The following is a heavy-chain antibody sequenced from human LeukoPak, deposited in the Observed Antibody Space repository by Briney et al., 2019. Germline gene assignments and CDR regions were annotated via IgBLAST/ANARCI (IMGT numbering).Heavy chain of an antibody. D-gene: IGHD5-18*01. CDR3: ARSEYTAPPDY. Sequence: XXTLSLTCAVXGGSFSGYYWSWIRQPPGKGLEWIGEINHSGSTNYNPSLKSRVTISVDTSKNQFSLKLSSVTAADTAVYYCARSEYTAPPDYWGQGTLVTVSS. CDR2: INHSGST. V-gene: IGHV4-34*01. CDR1: GGSFSGYY. J-gene: IGHJ4*02.